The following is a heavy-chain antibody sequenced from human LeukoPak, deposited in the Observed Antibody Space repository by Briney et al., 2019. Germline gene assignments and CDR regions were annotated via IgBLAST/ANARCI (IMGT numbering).Heavy chain of an antibody. V-gene: IGHV1-2*02. J-gene: IGHJ4*02. CDR2: INPNSGGT. CDR1: GYTFTGYY. CDR3: AKEWDGTVTYYFDY. Sequence: ASVKVSCKASGYTFTGYYMHWVRQAPGQGLEWMGWINPNSGGTNYAQKFQGRVTMTRDTSISTAYMELSRLRSDDTAVYYCAKEWDGTVTYYFDYWGQGTLVTVSS. D-gene: IGHD4-17*01.